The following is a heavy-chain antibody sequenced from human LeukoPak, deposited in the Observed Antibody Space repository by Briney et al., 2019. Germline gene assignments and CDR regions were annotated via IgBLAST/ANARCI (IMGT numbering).Heavy chain of an antibody. V-gene: IGHV1-8*01. D-gene: IGHD6-6*01. Sequence: ASVKVSCKASGYTFTSYDINWVRQATGQGLEWMGWMNPNSGNTGYAQKFQGRVTMTRNTSISTAYMELSSLRSEDTAVYYCAISIAASGGYYGMDVWGQGTTVTVSS. CDR1: GYTFTSYD. CDR2: MNPNSGNT. CDR3: AISIAASGGYYGMDV. J-gene: IGHJ6*02.